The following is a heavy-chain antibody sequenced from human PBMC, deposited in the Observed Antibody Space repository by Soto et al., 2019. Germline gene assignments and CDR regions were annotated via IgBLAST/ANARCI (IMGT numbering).Heavy chain of an antibody. CDR2: ISSIGST. J-gene: IGHJ4*02. Sequence: SETLSLTCTVTGASIISTTKYWGWIRQPPGRGLEWIGTISSIGSTYYNPSLEGRVTISVDTSKNQFSLKVTSVTAADTGLYYCARQDHGDYEFFFDYWGQGTLVTVSS. CDR1: GASIISTTKY. CDR3: ARQDHGDYEFFFDY. V-gene: IGHV4-39*01. D-gene: IGHD4-17*01.